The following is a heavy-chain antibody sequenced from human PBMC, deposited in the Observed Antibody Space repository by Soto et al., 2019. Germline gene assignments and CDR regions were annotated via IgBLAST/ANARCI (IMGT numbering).Heavy chain of an antibody. Sequence: ASVKVSCKASGYTFTSYGISWVRQAPGQGLEWMGWISAYNGNTNYAQKLQGRVTMTTDTSTSTAYMELRSLRSDDTAVYYCARDPSITMVRGDYYYYYIDVWGKGTTVTVSS. J-gene: IGHJ6*03. CDR3: ARDPSITMVRGDYYYYYIDV. V-gene: IGHV1-18*01. CDR2: ISAYNGNT. D-gene: IGHD3-10*01. CDR1: GYTFTSYG.